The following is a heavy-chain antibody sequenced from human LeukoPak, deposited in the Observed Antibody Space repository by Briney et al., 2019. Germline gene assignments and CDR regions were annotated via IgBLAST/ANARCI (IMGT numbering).Heavy chain of an antibody. CDR1: GLTFSNYW. J-gene: IGHJ4*02. V-gene: IGHV3-15*01. CDR3: ATGARGRD. Sequence: TGGSLRLSCVVSGLTFSNYWMSWVRQAPGKGLEWVGRVKSKTDGGTTEYAAPVKGRFTISRDDSKNTLRLEMNSLKTEDTGVYYCATGARGRDWGQGTLVTVSS. D-gene: IGHD3-10*01. CDR2: VKSKTDGGTT.